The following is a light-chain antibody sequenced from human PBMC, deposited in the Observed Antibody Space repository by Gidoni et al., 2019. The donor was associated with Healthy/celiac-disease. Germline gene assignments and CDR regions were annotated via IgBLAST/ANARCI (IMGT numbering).Light chain of an antibody. CDR1: SSNIGAGYD. CDR2: GNS. J-gene: IGLJ1*01. Sequence: QSVLTQPPSVSGAPGQPVTISCTGSSSNIGAGYDVHWYQQLPGTDPKLLIYGNSNRPAGVPDRFSGSKSGTSASLAITGLQAEDEADYYCQSYDSSLSGRYVFGTGTKVTVL. CDR3: QSYDSSLSGRYV. V-gene: IGLV1-40*01.